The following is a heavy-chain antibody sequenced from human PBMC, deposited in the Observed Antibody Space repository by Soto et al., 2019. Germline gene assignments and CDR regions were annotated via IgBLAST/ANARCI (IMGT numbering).Heavy chain of an antibody. CDR1: GGTFSSYA. D-gene: IGHD5-12*01. Sequence: SVKVSCKASGGTFSSYAISWVRQAPGQGLEWMGGIIPIFGTANYAQKFQGRVTITADESTSTAYMELSSLRSEDTAVYYCARDLGYSGYVAGWFDPWGQGTLVTSPQ. CDR3: ARDLGYSGYVAGWFDP. J-gene: IGHJ5*02. V-gene: IGHV1-69*13. CDR2: IIPIFGTA.